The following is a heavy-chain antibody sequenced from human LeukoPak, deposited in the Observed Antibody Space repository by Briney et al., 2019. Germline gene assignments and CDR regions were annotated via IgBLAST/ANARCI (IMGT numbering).Heavy chain of an antibody. V-gene: IGHV1-24*01. CDR2: FDPEDGET. J-gene: IGHJ4*02. D-gene: IGHD6-19*01. CDR3: ARFASSSGWFF. Sequence: GASVKLSCKVSGYTLTELSMHWVRQAPGKGLEWMGGFDPEDGETIYAQKFQGRVTITADESTSTAYMELSSLRSEDTAVYYCARFASSSGWFFWGQGTLVTVSS. CDR1: GYTLTELS.